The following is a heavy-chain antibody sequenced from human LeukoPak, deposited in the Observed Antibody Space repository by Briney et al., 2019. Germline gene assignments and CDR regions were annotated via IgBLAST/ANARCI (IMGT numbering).Heavy chain of an antibody. D-gene: IGHD2-15*01. J-gene: IGHJ6*03. CDR3: ARGRGDCSGGCPFTTYMDV. CDR2: ISSSPAYI. Sequence: SGGSLRLSCAASRFTVSSNYMNWVRQAPGKGLEWVSSISSSPAYIYYADSVKGRFTISRDNAKNSLYLQMNSLRAEDTAVYYCARGRGDCSGGCPFTTYMDVWGKGTTVTVSS. V-gene: IGHV3-21*01. CDR1: RFTVSSNY.